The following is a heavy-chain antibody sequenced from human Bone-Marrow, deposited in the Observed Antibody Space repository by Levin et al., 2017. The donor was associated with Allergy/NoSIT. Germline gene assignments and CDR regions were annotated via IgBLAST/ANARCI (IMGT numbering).Heavy chain of an antibody. CDR1: GYSFTSYW. Sequence: GGSLRLSCKGSGYSFTSYWISWVRQMPGQGLEWMGRIDPSDSYTNYSPSFQGHVTISADKSISTAYLQWSSLKASDTAMYYCARHKRRGDCSSTSCDFQHEVWGQGTLVTVSS. V-gene: IGHV5-10-1*01. J-gene: IGHJ4*02. CDR2: IDPSDSYT. CDR3: ARHKRRGDCSSTSCDFQHEV. D-gene: IGHD2-2*01.